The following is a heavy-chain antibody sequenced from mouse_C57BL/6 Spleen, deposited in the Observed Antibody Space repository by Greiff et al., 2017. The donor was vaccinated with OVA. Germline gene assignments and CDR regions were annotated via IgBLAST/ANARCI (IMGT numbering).Heavy chain of an antibody. CDR1: GYTFTSYW. Sequence: VQLQQPGAELVKPGASVKLSCKASGYTFTSYWMHWVKQRPGRGLEWIGRIDPNSGGTKYNEKIKSKATLTVDKPASTAYMQLSSLTSEDSAVYYCARENCGNYEGFDYWGQGTTLTVSS. CDR2: IDPNSGGT. J-gene: IGHJ2*01. V-gene: IGHV1-72*01. D-gene: IGHD2-1*01. CDR3: ARENCGNYEGFDY.